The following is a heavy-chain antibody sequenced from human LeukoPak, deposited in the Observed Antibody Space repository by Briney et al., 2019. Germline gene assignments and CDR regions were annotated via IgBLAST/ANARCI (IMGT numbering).Heavy chain of an antibody. CDR2: INPNSGGT. J-gene: IGHJ4*02. CDR1: GYTFTGYY. V-gene: IGHV1-2*02. Sequence: GASVKVSCKASGYTFTGYYMHWVRPAPGQGLEWMGWINPNSGGTNYAQKFQGRVTMTRDTSVSTAYMELSRLRSDDTAVYYCAREPDIVVVPAAIDTGGTVGNWGQGTLVTVSS. CDR3: AREPDIVVVPAAIDTGGTVGN. D-gene: IGHD2-2*02.